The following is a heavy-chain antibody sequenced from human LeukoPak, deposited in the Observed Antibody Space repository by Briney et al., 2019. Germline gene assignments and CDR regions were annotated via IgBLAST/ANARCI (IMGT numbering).Heavy chain of an antibody. V-gene: IGHV3-21*01. CDR1: GFTFISYS. CDR2: ISSSSSYI. CDR3: ARVIGGYGDY. J-gene: IGHJ4*02. Sequence: PGGSLRLSCAASGFTFISYSMNWVRQAPGKGLEWVSSISSSSSYIYYADSVKGRFTISRDNAKNSPYLQMNSLRAEDTAVYYCARVIGGYGDYWGQGTLVTVSS. D-gene: IGHD5-12*01.